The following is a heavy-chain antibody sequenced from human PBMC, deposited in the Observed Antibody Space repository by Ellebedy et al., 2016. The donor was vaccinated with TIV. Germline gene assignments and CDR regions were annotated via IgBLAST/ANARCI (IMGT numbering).Heavy chain of an antibody. CDR1: GLTVSYSY. D-gene: IGHD6-13*01. CDR3: ARGWPLDY. Sequence: GESLKISCAASGLTVSYSYMNWVRQAPGKGLEWVSVIHGDGTTYYADSVKGRFSISRDNSENTLYLQMNNLRAEDTAMYYCARGWPLDYWGQGTLVTVSS. J-gene: IGHJ4*02. CDR2: IHGDGTT. V-gene: IGHV3-53*01.